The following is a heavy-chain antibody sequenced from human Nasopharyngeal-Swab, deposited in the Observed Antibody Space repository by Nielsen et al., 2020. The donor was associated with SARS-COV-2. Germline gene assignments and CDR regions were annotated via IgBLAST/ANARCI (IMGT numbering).Heavy chain of an antibody. D-gene: IGHD3-3*01. V-gene: IGHV1-18*01. CDR1: GYTFTSYG. CDR2: ISAYNGNT. Sequence: ASVKVSCKASGYTFTSYGIIWVRQAPGQGLEWMGWISAYNGNTNYAQKLQGRVTMTTDTSTSTAYMELRSLRSDDTVVYYCARLGHGDFWSGYYKVWYFDLWGRGTLVTVSS. CDR3: ARLGHGDFWSGYYKVWYFDL. J-gene: IGHJ2*01.